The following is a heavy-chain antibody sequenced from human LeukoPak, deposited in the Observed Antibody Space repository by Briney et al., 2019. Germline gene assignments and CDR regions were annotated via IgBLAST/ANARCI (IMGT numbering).Heavy chain of an antibody. CDR3: ARPGRQDAYNGHYWYFDL. J-gene: IGHJ2*01. CDR1: GGSITNYY. Sequence: SETLSLTCTVSGGSITNYYWNWIRQPPGKVLEWIGCVSYSGRTHYSSALKSRVTISVDTSKNQFSLNLRSVTAADTAVYYCARPGRQDAYNGHYWYFDLWGRGTLVTVSS. V-gene: IGHV4-59*01. CDR2: VSYSGRT. D-gene: IGHD5-24*01.